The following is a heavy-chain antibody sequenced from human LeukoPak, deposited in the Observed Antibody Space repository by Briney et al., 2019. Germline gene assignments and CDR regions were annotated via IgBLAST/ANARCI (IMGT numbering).Heavy chain of an antibody. D-gene: IGHD3-16*01. V-gene: IGHV3-7*03. Sequence: GGSLRLSCAASGFTFSTFWMTWVRQAPGKGLEWVANIRHDGSDKYYVDSVRGRVTISRDNAKNSLYLQMNSLRVEDMALYYCVKGRITFIVDDAFESWGQGTMVTVSA. CDR1: GFTFSTFW. CDR3: VKGRITFIVDDAFES. J-gene: IGHJ3*02. CDR2: IRHDGSDK.